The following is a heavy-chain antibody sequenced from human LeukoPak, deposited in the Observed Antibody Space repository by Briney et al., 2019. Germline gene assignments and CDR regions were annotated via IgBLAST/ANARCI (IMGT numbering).Heavy chain of an antibody. Sequence: GGSLRLSCAASGFTFSSYWMSWVRQAPGKGLEWVANIKQDGSEKYYVDSVKGRFTISRDNAKNSLYLQMNSLRAEDTAVYYCARVAPYSSSWYLFWWPGIDYWGQGTLVTVSS. CDR2: IKQDGSEK. D-gene: IGHD6-13*01. CDR1: GFTFSSYW. CDR3: ARVAPYSSSWYLFWWPGIDY. V-gene: IGHV3-7*03. J-gene: IGHJ4*02.